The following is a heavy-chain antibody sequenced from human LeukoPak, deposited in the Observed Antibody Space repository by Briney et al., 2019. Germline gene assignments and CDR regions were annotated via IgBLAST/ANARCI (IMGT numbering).Heavy chain of an antibody. CDR2: IYTSGST. CDR1: GGSISSYY. D-gene: IGHD2-2*01. CDR3: ARGGSSTEYYYYMDV. J-gene: IGHJ6*03. V-gene: IGHV4-4*07. Sequence: SETLSLTCTVSGGSISSYYWSWIRQPAGKGLEWIGRIYTSGSTNYNPSLKSRVTMSVDTSKNQFSLKLSSATAADTAVYYCARGGSSTEYYYYMDVWGKGTTVTVSS.